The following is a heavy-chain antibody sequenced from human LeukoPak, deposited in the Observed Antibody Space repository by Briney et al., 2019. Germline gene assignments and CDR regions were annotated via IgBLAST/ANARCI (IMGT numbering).Heavy chain of an antibody. CDR3: AREARAQQWMPRTLGSYSYYYGIDV. D-gene: IGHD6-19*01. V-gene: IGHV4-4*02. Sequence: PSETLSLTCAVSGGSINSSNWRSWVRQPPGKGLEWIGEIYHSGSTNYNPSLKRRVTISVDTSKNQFPLKLRSVTAADTAVYYCAREARAQQWMPRTLGSYSYYYGIDVWGQGTTVTVSS. J-gene: IGHJ6*02. CDR2: IYHSGST. CDR1: GGSINSSNW.